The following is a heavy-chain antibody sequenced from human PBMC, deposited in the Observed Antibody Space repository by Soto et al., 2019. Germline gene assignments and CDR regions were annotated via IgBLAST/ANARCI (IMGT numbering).Heavy chain of an antibody. D-gene: IGHD3-16*01. V-gene: IGHV4-34*01. CDR2: INHVEGT. CDR1: GGFLSESY. Sequence: PSETLSLTCAVYGGFLSESYWTWIRQPPGKGLEWIGEINHVEGTNYNPSLKSRVTMSVDTSQNQFSLGLISVTAADTAMYFCVRIRYQLPSSVLWLDPWGQGTPVTVSS. CDR3: VRIRYQLPSSVLWLDP. J-gene: IGHJ5*02.